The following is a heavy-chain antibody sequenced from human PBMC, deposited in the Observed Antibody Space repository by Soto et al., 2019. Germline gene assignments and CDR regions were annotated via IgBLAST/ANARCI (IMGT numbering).Heavy chain of an antibody. CDR2: ISYDGSNK. V-gene: IGHV3-30-3*01. Sequence: GGSLRLSCAASGFTFSSYAMHWVRQAPGKGLEWVAVISYDGSNKYYADSVKGRFTISRDNSKNTLYLQMNSLRAEDTAVYYCARDREGPVVVVPAAIAPPQQEVFGMAFDIWGQGTMVTVSS. CDR3: ARDREGPVVVVPAAIAPPQQEVFGMAFDI. D-gene: IGHD2-2*01. CDR1: GFTFSSYA. J-gene: IGHJ3*02.